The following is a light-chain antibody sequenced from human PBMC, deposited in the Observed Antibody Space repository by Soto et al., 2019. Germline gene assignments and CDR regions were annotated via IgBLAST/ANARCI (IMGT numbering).Light chain of an antibody. CDR2: DNN. Sequence: QSVLTQPPSVSGAPGQRVTISCTGSSTNIGAGYDVHWYQQLPGTAPKLLIYDNNNRPSGVPDRFSGSKSGTSASLAITGLQAEDEADYYCQSYDSSLIYVFGLGTKVTVL. CDR1: STNIGAGYD. J-gene: IGLJ1*01. V-gene: IGLV1-40*01. CDR3: QSYDSSLIYV.